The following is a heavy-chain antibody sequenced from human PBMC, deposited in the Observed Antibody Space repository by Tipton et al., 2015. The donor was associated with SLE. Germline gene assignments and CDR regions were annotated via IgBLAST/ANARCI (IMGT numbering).Heavy chain of an antibody. D-gene: IGHD1-26*01. V-gene: IGHV4-59*12. CDR3: ARGSGGTYCDAFDI. CDR1: GGSISSYY. CDR2: IYYTGST. Sequence: TLSLTCTVSGGSISSYYWSWIRQPPGKGLEWIGYIYYTGSTNYNPSLKSRGTISVDKSNNQFSLRLSSVTAADTAVYYCARGSGGTYCDAFDIWGQGTLVTVSS. J-gene: IGHJ3*02.